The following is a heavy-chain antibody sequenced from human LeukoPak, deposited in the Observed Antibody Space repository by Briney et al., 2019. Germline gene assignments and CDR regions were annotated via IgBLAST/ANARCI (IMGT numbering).Heavy chain of an antibody. V-gene: IGHV1-18*01. Sequence: ASVKVSCKAAGFPFTTYGFTWVRQAPGQGLEWMGWISAYNGNTNYAQKFRDRVIMTTDTSTTTVYMELWSLTSDDTAVYYCAIFGGKDFDYWGQGTLVTVSS. CDR3: AIFGGKDFDY. D-gene: IGHD2-15*01. J-gene: IGHJ4*02. CDR2: ISAYNGNT. CDR1: GFPFTTYG.